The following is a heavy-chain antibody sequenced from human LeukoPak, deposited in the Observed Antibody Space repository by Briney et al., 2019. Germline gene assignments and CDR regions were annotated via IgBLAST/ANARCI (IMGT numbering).Heavy chain of an antibody. V-gene: IGHV3-30*02. CDR3: AKDHDSSGYYPLGAFDI. Sequence: GGSLRLSCAASGFTFDDYGMSWVRQAPGKGREGVAFVRYDGSNKYYADSVKGRFIISRDNSENTLYLQMNSLGAEDTAVYYCAKDHDSSGYYPLGAFDIWGQGTMVTVSS. J-gene: IGHJ3*02. D-gene: IGHD3-22*01. CDR2: VRYDGSNK. CDR1: GFTFDDYG.